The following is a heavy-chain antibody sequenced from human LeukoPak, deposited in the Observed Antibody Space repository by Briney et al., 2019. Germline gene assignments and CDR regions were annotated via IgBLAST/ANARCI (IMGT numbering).Heavy chain of an antibody. D-gene: IGHD3-22*01. CDR3: AKVTYYYDSSRYFQH. V-gene: IGHV3-23*01. CDR1: GFTFSSYA. Sequence: GGSLRLSCAASGFTFSSYAMSWVRQAPGKGLEWVSAISGSGGSTYYADSVEGRFTISRDNSKNTLYLQMNSLRAEDTAVYYCAKVTYYYDSSRYFQHWGQGTLVTVSS. CDR2: ISGSGGST. J-gene: IGHJ1*01.